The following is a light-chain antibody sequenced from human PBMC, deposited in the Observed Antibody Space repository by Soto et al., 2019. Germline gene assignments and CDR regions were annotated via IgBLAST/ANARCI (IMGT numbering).Light chain of an antibody. CDR1: QSVSSN. CDR2: GAS. CDR3: QQYNNGWT. Sequence: EIVMTQSPATLSVSPGERATLSCRASQSVSSNLAWYQQKPGQAPRLLIYGASTRATGIPARFSGSGSGTEFTLNNSSLQSEDFAVYYCQQYNNGWTFGQGTKVEIE. J-gene: IGKJ1*01. V-gene: IGKV3-15*01.